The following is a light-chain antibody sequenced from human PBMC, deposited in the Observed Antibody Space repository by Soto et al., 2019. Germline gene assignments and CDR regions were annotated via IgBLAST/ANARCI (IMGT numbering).Light chain of an antibody. CDR3: QSYDSRLSNYV. CDR2: GNI. V-gene: IGLV1-40*01. Sequence: QSVLTQPPSVSGAPGQRVTISCTGSNSNIGAGYDVHWYQQSPGTAPKLFIYGNINRPSGVPDRFSGSKSGPSASLAITGLQAEDEADYYCQSYDSRLSNYVFGGGTKVTVL. CDR1: NSNIGAGYD. J-gene: IGLJ1*01.